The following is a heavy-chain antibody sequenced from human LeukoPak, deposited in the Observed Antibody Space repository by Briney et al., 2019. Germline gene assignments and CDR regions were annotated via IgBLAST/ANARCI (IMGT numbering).Heavy chain of an antibody. CDR1: GFTFDDYG. J-gene: IGHJ4*02. Sequence: GGSPRLSCAASGFTFDDYGMSWVRQAPGKGLEWVSGINWNGGSTGYADSVKGRFTISRDNAKNSLYLQMNSLRAEDTAVYYCARAGVYGDYSDYWGQGTLVTVSS. D-gene: IGHD4-17*01. CDR2: INWNGGST. V-gene: IGHV3-20*04. CDR3: ARAGVYGDYSDY.